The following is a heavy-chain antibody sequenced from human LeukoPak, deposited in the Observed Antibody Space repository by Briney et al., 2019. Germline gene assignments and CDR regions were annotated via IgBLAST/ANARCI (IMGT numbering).Heavy chain of an antibody. CDR3: ARDLTDYYELNY. Sequence: SETLSLTCTVSGGSISNYYWRWTRQPAGKGLEWIGRIYISGTTNYNPSLKRRITISVDSSKNQFSLKLRSVTAADTAVYYCARDLTDYYELNYWGQGSLVTVSS. V-gene: IGHV4-4*07. D-gene: IGHD3-22*01. CDR2: IYISGTT. J-gene: IGHJ4*02. CDR1: GGSISNYY.